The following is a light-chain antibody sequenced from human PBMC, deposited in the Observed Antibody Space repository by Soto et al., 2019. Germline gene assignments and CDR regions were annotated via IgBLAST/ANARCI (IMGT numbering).Light chain of an antibody. CDR3: QSYDSSLSGWV. V-gene: IGLV1-40*01. CDR2: GNS. J-gene: IGLJ3*02. CDR1: SSNIGAGYV. Sequence: QSVLTQPPSVSGATGQRVTISCTGSSSNIGAGYVVHWYQQLPGTAPKLLIYGNSNRPSGVPDRFSGSKSGTSASLAITGLQAEDEADYYCQSYDSSLSGWVFGGGTKLTVL.